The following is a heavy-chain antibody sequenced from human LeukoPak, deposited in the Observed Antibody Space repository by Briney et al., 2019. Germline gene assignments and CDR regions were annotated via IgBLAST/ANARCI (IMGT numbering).Heavy chain of an antibody. CDR3: AIYDTGPRFDY. D-gene: IGHD3-16*01. CDR2: TYYSGST. Sequence: PSETLSLTCTVSGGSISSYYWSWIRQPPGKGLEWIGYTYYSGSTNYNPSLKSRVTISVDTSKNQFSLKLSSVTAADTAVYYCAIYDTGPRFDYWGQGTLVTVSS. CDR1: GGSISSYY. V-gene: IGHV4-59*01. J-gene: IGHJ4*02.